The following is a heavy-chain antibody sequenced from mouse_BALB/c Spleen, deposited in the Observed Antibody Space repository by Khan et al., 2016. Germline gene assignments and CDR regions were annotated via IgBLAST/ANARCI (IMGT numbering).Heavy chain of an antibody. V-gene: IGHV1-7*01. CDR2: INPSTGYT. J-gene: IGHJ4*01. CDR3: VRYYRYDLYYYAIDY. CDR1: GYTFTSYW. D-gene: IGHD2-14*01. Sequence: QVQLQQSGAELAKPGASVKMSCKASGYTFTSYWMHWVKQRPGQGLEWIGYINPSTGYTEYNQKFKDKATLTADKSSSTAYMQLSSLTSEDSAVDYCVRYYRYDLYYYAIDYGGQGTSVTVSS.